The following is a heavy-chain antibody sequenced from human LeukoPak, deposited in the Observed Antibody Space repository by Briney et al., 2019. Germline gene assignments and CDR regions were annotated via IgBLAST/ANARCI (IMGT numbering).Heavy chain of an antibody. J-gene: IGHJ5*02. Sequence: GGSLRLYSAASGFTFSDYYMNWIPQAPGKGLQWLSYISASSGTRYYADSVKGRFTISRDNAKNSLYLQMSSLRAEDTAVYYCARGLAANDWFDPWGQGTLVTVSS. CDR1: GFTFSDYY. CDR2: ISASSGTR. CDR3: ARGLAANDWFDP. V-gene: IGHV3-11*01. D-gene: IGHD2-15*01.